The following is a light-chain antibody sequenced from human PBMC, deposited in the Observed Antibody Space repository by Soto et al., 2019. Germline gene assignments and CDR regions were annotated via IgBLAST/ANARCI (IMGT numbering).Light chain of an antibody. V-gene: IGKV3-15*01. CDR3: QQYIKWPWT. CDR2: GAS. CDR1: QSVSSS. J-gene: IGKJ1*01. Sequence: EIVMTQSPATLSMSPGERVTLSCRASQSVSSSLAWNQQKPGQAPRLLIYGASTRATGIPDRFSGSGSGTDFTLTISSVQSEDFAVYYCQQYIKWPWTFGQGTKVEIK.